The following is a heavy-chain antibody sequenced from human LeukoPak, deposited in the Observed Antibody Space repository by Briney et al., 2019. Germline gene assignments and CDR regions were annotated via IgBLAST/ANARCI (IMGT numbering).Heavy chain of an antibody. CDR3: ARESGASRGYSYGH. D-gene: IGHD5-18*01. V-gene: IGHV3-30*04. CDR2: ITSDGGNK. CDR1: GFTFSSYA. Sequence: PGGSLRLSCAAYGFTFSSYAMHWVRQAPGKGLEWVALITSDGGNKNYADSVKGRFTTSRDNSKNTLYLQMNSLRPEDTAVYYCARESGASRGYSYGHWGQGTLVTVSS. J-gene: IGHJ4*02.